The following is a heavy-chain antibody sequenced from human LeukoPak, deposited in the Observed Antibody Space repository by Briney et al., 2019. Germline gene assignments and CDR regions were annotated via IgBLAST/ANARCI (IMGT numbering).Heavy chain of an antibody. CDR2: INPNSGGT. Sequence: GASVRVSCKASGYTFTGYYMHWVRQAPGQGLEWMGWINPNSGGTNYAQKFQGRVTMTRDTSISTAYMELSRLRSDDTAVYYCARDRAGDYDYYMDVWGKGTTVTVSS. V-gene: IGHV1-2*02. D-gene: IGHD4-17*01. J-gene: IGHJ6*03. CDR3: ARDRAGDYDYYMDV. CDR1: GYTFTGYY.